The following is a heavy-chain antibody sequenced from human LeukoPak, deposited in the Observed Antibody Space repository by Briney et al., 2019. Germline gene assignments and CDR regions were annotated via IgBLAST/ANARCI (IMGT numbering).Heavy chain of an antibody. J-gene: IGHJ4*02. CDR3: ARQDKNYYEIDY. CDR2: IYHSGTT. CDR1: GGSISTFH. Sequence: PSETLSLTCTVSGGSISTFHWSWIRQPPGKGLEWIGYIYHSGTTNYSPSLKSRVTISVDTSKNQFSLKLSSVTAADTAVYYCARQDKNYYEIDYWGQGTLVTVSS. V-gene: IGHV4-59*08. D-gene: IGHD3-22*01.